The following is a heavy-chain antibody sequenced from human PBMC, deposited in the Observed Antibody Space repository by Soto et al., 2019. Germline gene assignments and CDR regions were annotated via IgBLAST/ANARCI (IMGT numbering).Heavy chain of an antibody. J-gene: IGHJ2*01. D-gene: IGHD6-6*01. CDR1: GFTFDDYA. CDR2: ISWNSGSI. CDR3: AKDREQLPHWYFDL. V-gene: IGHV3-9*01. Sequence: EVQLVESGGGLVQPGRSLRLSCAASGFTFDDYAMHWVRQAPGKGLEWVSGISWNSGSIGYADSVKGRFTISRDNAKNSLYLQMKSLRAEDTALYYCAKDREQLPHWYFDLWGRGTLVTVSS.